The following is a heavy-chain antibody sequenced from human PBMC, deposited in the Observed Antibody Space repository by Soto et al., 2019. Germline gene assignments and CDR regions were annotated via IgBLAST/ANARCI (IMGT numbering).Heavy chain of an antibody. V-gene: IGHV3-33*01. D-gene: IGHD1-26*01. J-gene: IGHJ3*02. Sequence: GGSLRLSCAASGFTFSSYGMHWVRQAPGKGLEWVAVIWYDGSNKYYADSVKGRFTISRDNSKNTLYLQMNSLRAEDTAVYYCARAKNIVGAPGGAFDIWGQGTMVTVSS. CDR2: IWYDGSNK. CDR3: ARAKNIVGAPGGAFDI. CDR1: GFTFSSYG.